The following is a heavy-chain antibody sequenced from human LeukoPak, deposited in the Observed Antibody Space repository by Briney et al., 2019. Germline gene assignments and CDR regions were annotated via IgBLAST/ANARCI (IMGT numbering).Heavy chain of an antibody. D-gene: IGHD1-20*01. V-gene: IGHV5-51*01. CDR1: GYSFTGYW. CDR2: IYPGGSDI. CDR3: ARHVPYNTWNYFDY. Sequence: GESLKISCKGSGYSFTGYWIGWVRQMPGKGLEWMGIIYPGGSDIKYSPSFQGQVTISVDKSMATAYLQWSSLKASDTAMYYCARHVPYNTWNYFDYWGQGTLVTVSS. J-gene: IGHJ4*02.